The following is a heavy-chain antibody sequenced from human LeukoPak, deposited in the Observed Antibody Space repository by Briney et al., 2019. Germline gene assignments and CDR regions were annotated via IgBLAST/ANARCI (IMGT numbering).Heavy chain of an antibody. J-gene: IGHJ4*02. V-gene: IGHV3-9*01. Sequence: GGSLRLSCAASGFTFDDYAMHWVRQAPGKGLEWVSGISWNSGSIGYADSVKGRFTISRGNAKNSLYLQMNSLRAEDTALYYCAKDMRYQLLSVFDYWGQGTLVTVSS. CDR3: AKDMRYQLLSVFDY. D-gene: IGHD2-2*01. CDR2: ISWNSGSI. CDR1: GFTFDDYA.